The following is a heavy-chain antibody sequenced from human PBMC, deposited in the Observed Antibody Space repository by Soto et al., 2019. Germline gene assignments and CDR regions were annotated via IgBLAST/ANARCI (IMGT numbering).Heavy chain of an antibody. Sequence: ASVKVSCKASGYTFTGYYMHWVRQAPGQGLEWMGWINPNSGGTNYAQKFQGWVTMTRDTSISTAYMELSRLRSDDTAVYYCARASYSSSSEGSYYYYYGMDVWGQGTTLTVSS. CDR3: ARASYSSSSEGSYYYYYGMDV. J-gene: IGHJ6*02. D-gene: IGHD6-6*01. V-gene: IGHV1-2*04. CDR2: INPNSGGT. CDR1: GYTFTGYY.